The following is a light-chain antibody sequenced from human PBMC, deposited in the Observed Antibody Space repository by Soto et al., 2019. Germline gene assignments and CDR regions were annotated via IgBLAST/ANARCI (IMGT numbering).Light chain of an antibody. J-gene: IGKJ1*01. CDR3: QQTYSSHPLT. Sequence: DIQMTQSPTSLSASVGDRVTITCRASQSIKSYVNWYQQKPGKGPKLLVYAASTLQSGIPSRFSGSGSGTNYILTISVLQTEDFATYYCQQTYSSHPLTFGQGTKVEIK. V-gene: IGKV1-39*01. CDR2: AAS. CDR1: QSIKSY.